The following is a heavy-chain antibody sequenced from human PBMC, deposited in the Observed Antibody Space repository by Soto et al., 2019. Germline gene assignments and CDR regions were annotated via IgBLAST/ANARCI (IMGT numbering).Heavy chain of an antibody. CDR1: GYTFTSNG. D-gene: IGHD2-21*02. CDR3: ARDLAYCGGDGYPIDY. Sequence: QVQLVQSGAEVKKPGASVKVSCKASGYTFTSNGISWVRQAPGQGLEWMGWISAYNGNTNYAQKLQGGVTMTTDTSTSTAYMELRSLRSDDTAVYYCARDLAYCGGDGYPIDYWGQGTLVTVSS. CDR2: ISAYNGNT. J-gene: IGHJ4*02. V-gene: IGHV1-18*01.